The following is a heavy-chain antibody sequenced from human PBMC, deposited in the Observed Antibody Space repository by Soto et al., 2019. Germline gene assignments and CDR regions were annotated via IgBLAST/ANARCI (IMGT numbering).Heavy chain of an antibody. CDR1: GDLFNNYA. V-gene: IGHV1-69*01. D-gene: IGHD6-13*01. Sequence: QVQLVQSGAEVKEPGSSVKVSCKATGDLFNNYAVNWVLQAPGQGLAWMGRISPLFSPTNYAKKFQGRVTIGADELTTIVYLEVSNLESEDTAMYYCAASSRVAAAGYFKFWGQGTLVTVSP. J-gene: IGHJ4*02. CDR2: ISPLFSPT. CDR3: AASSRVAAAGYFKF.